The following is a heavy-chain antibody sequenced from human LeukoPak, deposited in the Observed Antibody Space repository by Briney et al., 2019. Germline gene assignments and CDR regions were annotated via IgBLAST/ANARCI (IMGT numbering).Heavy chain of an antibody. CDR3: ARVSMTTVTTHGDY. V-gene: IGHV3-48*03. CDR1: VHIQRLC. D-gene: IGHD4-11*01. Sequence: GVPLSLSCRARVHIQRLCPGMGPRQAPGKGLEWLSYISSSGSTIYHADSVKGRFTISRDNAKNSLYVQMNSLRAEDTAVYYCARVSMTTVTTHGDYWGQGTMVTASS. J-gene: IGHJ4*02. CDR2: ISSSGSTI.